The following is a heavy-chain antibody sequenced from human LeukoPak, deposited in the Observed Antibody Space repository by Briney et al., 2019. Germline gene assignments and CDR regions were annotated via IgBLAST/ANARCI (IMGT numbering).Heavy chain of an antibody. D-gene: IGHD3-22*01. CDR2: INHSGST. CDR1: GGSFSGYY. J-gene: IGHJ4*02. CDR3: ARWDYDSSGYWYYFDY. Sequence: PSETLSLTCAVYGGSFSGYYWSWIRQPPGTGLEWIGEINHSGSTNYNPSLKSRVTISVDTSKNQFSLKLSSVTAADTAVYYCARWDYDSSGYWYYFDYWGQGTLVTVSS. V-gene: IGHV4-34*01.